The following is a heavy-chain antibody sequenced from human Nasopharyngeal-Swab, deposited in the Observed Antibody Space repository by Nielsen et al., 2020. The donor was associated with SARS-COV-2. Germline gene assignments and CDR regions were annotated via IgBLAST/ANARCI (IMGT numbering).Heavy chain of an antibody. CDR2: ISSSGSTI. D-gene: IGHD1-26*01. Sequence: GESLKISCAASGFTFSRYEMNWGRQAAGKGLEWVSYISSSGSTIYYADSGKGRFTISRDNAENSLYLQMNSLRAEDTAVYYCVRDSGSYLGIDYWGQGTLVTVSS. J-gene: IGHJ4*02. V-gene: IGHV3-48*03. CDR3: VRDSGSYLGIDY. CDR1: GFTFSRYE.